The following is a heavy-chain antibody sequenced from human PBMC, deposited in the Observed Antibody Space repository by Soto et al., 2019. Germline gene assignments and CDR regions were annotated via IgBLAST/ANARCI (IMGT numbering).Heavy chain of an antibody. D-gene: IGHD2-2*01. J-gene: IGHJ5*02. Sequence: GGSLRLSCAASGFTFTSYSMNWVRQAPGQGLEWVSYITSKSTTIKYADSVKGRFTVSRDNAKNSLYLQLNSLRDEDTAVYYCAREMGACSASSCYPGPYDSWGQGTLVTVSS. CDR1: GFTFTSYS. CDR2: ITSKSTTI. CDR3: AREMGACSASSCYPGPYDS. V-gene: IGHV3-48*02.